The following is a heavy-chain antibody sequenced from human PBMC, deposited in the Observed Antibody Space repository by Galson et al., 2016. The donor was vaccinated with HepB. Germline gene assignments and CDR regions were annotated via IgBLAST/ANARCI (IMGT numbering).Heavy chain of an antibody. D-gene: IGHD2-21*02. V-gene: IGHV4-4*02. CDR2: IYHSGTT. Sequence: ETLSLTCAVSGGSINSTTWWTWVRQPPGKGLEWIGEIYHSGTTNWNPSLKSRVSISVDKSKNQFSLKVNSVTAADTAVYYCARGLVVVTAERDYYYYGMDVWGQGTTVTVSS. CDR3: ARGLVVVTAERDYYYYGMDV. CDR1: GGSINSTTW. J-gene: IGHJ6*02.